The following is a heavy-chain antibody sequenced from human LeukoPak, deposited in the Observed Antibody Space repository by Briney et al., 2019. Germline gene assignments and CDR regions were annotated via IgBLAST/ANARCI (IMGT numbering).Heavy chain of an antibody. J-gene: IGHJ5*02. CDR3: ARGSYCSSTSCYVLNWFDP. D-gene: IGHD2-2*01. CDR1: GFTFSSYE. CDR2: ISSSGSTI. Sequence: PGGSLRLSCAASGFTFSSYEMNWVRQAPGKGLEWVSYISSSGSTIYYADSVKGRLTISRDNAKNSLYLQMNSLRAEDTAVYYCARGSYCSSTSCYVLNWFDPWGQGTLVTVSS. V-gene: IGHV3-48*03.